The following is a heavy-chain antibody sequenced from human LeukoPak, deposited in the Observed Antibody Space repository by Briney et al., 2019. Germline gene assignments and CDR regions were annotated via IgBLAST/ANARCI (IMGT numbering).Heavy chain of an antibody. J-gene: IGHJ5*02. V-gene: IGHV3-7*05. Sequence: GGSLRLSCAVSGFTFTSYWMSWVRQAPGKGLEWVANIRQDGSEKYYVDSVKGRFSISRDNAKKSLYLQMNSLRADDTAVYYCARENVDYDFWSGYPNWFDPWGQATLVTVSS. D-gene: IGHD3-3*01. CDR2: IRQDGSEK. CDR3: ARENVDYDFWSGYPNWFDP. CDR1: GFTFTSYW.